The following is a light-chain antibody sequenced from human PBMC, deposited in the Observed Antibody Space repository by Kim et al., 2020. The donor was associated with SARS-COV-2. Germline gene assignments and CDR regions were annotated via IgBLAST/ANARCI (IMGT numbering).Light chain of an antibody. CDR2: GAS. CDR1: KSSSSE. Sequence: VSREETASLSSRGRKSSSSEVAWDQQKPGQATRLIIDGASTRATSIPARVSGSGSGAEFTLTISSLQAEDVAVYYCQHDNNSPRTFGEGTKVDIK. J-gene: IGKJ4*02. V-gene: IGKV3-15*01. CDR3: QHDNNSPRT.